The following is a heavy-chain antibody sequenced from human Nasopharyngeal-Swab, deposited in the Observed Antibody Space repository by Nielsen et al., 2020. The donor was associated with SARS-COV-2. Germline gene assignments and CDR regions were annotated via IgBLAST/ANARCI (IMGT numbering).Heavy chain of an antibody. V-gene: IGHV1-69*13. Sequence: SVKVSCKASGSTFSSYAISWVRQAPGQGLEWMGGIIPIFGTANYAQKFQGRVTITADESTSTAYMELSSLRSEDTAVYYCARETHDCSSTSCPPGYWGQGTLVTVSS. CDR2: IIPIFGTA. D-gene: IGHD2-2*01. J-gene: IGHJ4*02. CDR1: GSTFSSYA. CDR3: ARETHDCSSTSCPPGY.